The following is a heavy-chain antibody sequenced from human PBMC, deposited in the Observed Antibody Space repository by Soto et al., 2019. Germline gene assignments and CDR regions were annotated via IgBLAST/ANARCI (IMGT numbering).Heavy chain of an antibody. CDR3: ARAWWELQPPNWFDP. Sequence: ASVKVSCKASGGTFSSYAISWVRQAPGQGLEWMGGIIPIFGTTNYAQKFQGRVTITADESTSTAYMELSSLRSEDTAVYYCARAWWELQPPNWFDPWGQGTLVTVSS. CDR1: GGTFSSYA. D-gene: IGHD1-26*01. CDR2: IIPIFGTT. J-gene: IGHJ5*02. V-gene: IGHV1-69*13.